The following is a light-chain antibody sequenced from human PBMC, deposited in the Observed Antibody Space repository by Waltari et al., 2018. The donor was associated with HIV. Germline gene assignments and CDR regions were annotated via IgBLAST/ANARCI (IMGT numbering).Light chain of an antibody. CDR2: RNN. CDR1: NSNVGNHY. J-gene: IGLJ3*02. Sequence: QSVLTQPPSASGTPGQRVTISCSGSNSNVGNHYVSWYQHLPGTTPKLLIYRNNPRPSVDPDRFSGSKSGTSAALAISGLRSEDEADYYCAAWDDSLSGRVFGGGTKLTVL. CDR3: AAWDDSLSGRV. V-gene: IGLV1-47*01.